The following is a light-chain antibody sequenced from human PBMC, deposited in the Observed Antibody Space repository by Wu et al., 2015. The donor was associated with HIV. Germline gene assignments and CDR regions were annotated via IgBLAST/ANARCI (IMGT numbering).Light chain of an antibody. CDR1: QSVSSNY. Sequence: EIVLTQSPATLSLSPGERATLSCRASQSVSSNYLIWYQQKPGQAPRLLIYGTSNRAAGIPDRFSGSGSGTDFTLTISRLEPEDFAVYYCQQYDGSPLTFGGGTKVEIK. J-gene: IGKJ4*01. CDR2: GTS. V-gene: IGKV3-20*01. CDR3: QQYDGSPLT.